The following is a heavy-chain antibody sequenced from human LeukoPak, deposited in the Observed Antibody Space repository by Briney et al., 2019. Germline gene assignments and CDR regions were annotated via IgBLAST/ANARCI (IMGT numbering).Heavy chain of an antibody. CDR2: ISYDGSNK. V-gene: IGHV3-30*04. CDR1: GFTFSSYA. Sequence: QSGGSLRLSCAASGFTFSSYAMHWVRQAPGKGLEWVAVISYDGSNKYYADSVKGRFTISRDNSKNTLYLQMNSLRAEDTAVYYCARGGLSGYLGVLYYYYGMDVWGQGTTVTVSS. J-gene: IGHJ6*02. D-gene: IGHD3-22*01. CDR3: ARGGLSGYLGVLYYYYGMDV.